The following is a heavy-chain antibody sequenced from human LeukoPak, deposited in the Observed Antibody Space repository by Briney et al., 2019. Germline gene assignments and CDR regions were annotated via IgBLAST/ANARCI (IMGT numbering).Heavy chain of an antibody. CDR3: ARGSERDRFGVVIHGLFDY. CDR2: IYYSGST. Sequence: PSETLSLTCTVSGGFISSSSYYWGWIRQPPGKGLEWIGSIYYSGSTYYNPSLKSRVTISVDRSKNQFSLKLSSVTAADTAVYYCARGSERDRFGVVIHGLFDYWGQGTLVTVSS. CDR1: GGFISSSSYY. V-gene: IGHV4-39*07. J-gene: IGHJ4*02. D-gene: IGHD3-3*01.